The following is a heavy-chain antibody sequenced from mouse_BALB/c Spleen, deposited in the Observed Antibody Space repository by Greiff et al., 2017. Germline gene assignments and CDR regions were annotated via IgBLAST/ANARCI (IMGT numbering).Heavy chain of an antibody. CDR1: GFTFSSFG. J-gene: IGHJ2*01. D-gene: IGHD1-1*01. Sequence: DVKLVESGGGLVQPGGSRKLSCAASGFTFSSFGMHWVRQAPEKGLEWVAYISSGSSTIYYADTVKGRFTISRDNPKNTLFLQMTSLRSEDTAMYYCARNYGYYFDYWGQGTTLTVSS. CDR2: ISSGSSTI. CDR3: ARNYGYYFDY. V-gene: IGHV5-17*02.